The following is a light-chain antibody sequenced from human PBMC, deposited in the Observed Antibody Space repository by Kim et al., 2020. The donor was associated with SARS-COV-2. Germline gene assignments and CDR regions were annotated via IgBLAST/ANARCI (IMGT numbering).Light chain of an antibody. CDR2: GPS. J-gene: IGKJ4*01. CDR3: QQYTSWPLT. Sequence: ETVMTQSPATLSVSPGERASLSCGASQSVGSYLAWYQQKPGQAPRLLIYGPSTRATGVPDRFSGSGSGTEFTLTISSLQSEDFAVYFCQQYTSWPLTFGGGTKVEI. CDR1: QSVGSY. V-gene: IGKV3-15*01.